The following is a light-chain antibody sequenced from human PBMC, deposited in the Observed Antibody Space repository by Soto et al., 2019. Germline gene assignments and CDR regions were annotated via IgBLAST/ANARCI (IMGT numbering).Light chain of an antibody. CDR1: RSNIGSNT. J-gene: IGLJ1*01. V-gene: IGLV1-44*01. CDR3: SSYISSSTPYV. Sequence: QSVLTQPPSESGTPGQRVTISCSGSRSNIGSNTVNWYQQLPGTAPKFLIYSNNQRPSGVPKRFSGSKSGTSASLAISGLQSEDEADYYCSSYISSSTPYVFGTGTKLTVL. CDR2: SNN.